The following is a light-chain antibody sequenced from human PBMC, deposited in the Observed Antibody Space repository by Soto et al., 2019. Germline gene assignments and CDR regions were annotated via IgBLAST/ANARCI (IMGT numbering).Light chain of an antibody. V-gene: IGLV2-8*01. Sequence: QSALTQPPSASGSPGQSVSISCTGTSSDIGGYNYVSWYQQHPGKAPKLIIYEVNKRPSGVPDRVSGSKSGNTASLTVSGXXXXXEADYYCCSYGGSNNMIFGGGTKLTVL. CDR2: EVN. J-gene: IGLJ2*01. CDR1: SSDIGGYNY. CDR3: CSYGGSNNMI.